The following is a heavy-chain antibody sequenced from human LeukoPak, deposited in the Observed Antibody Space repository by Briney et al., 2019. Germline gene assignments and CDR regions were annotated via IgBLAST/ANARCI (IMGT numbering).Heavy chain of an antibody. V-gene: IGHV3-15*01. CDR3: TTAPNFDY. J-gene: IGHJ4*02. CDR1: GFTFNSTW. Sequence: GGCLRLSCAASGFTFNSTWMNWVRQAPGKGLEWVGHIKSKTDGETTDYAAPVKGRFTISRDDSKNSLYLQMNSLKTEDTAVYYCTTAPNFDYWGQGTLVTVSS. CDR2: IKSKTDGETT.